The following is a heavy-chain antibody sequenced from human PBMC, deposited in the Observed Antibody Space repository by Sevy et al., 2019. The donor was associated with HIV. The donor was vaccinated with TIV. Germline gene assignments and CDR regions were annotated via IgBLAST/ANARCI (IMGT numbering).Heavy chain of an antibody. V-gene: IGHV3-11*01. Sequence: GSLRLSCAASGFTFSDYYMSWIRQAPGEGLEWVSYISSSGSTIYYADSVKGRFTISRDNAKNSLYLQMKGLRAEDTAVYYCACASGGSYYGDYWGQGTLVTVSS. D-gene: IGHD1-26*01. CDR1: GFTFSDYY. J-gene: IGHJ4*02. CDR2: ISSSGSTI. CDR3: ACASGGSYYGDY.